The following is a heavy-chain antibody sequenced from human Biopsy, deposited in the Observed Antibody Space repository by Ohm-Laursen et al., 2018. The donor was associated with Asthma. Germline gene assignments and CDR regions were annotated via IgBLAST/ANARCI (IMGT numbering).Heavy chain of an antibody. CDR3: ARFKRGYRYGYAGVFDY. CDR2: ISSSSSTI. D-gene: IGHD5-18*01. V-gene: IGHV3-48*02. CDR1: GFTFSSYS. Sequence: SLRLSCAASGFTFSSYSMNWVRQAPGKGLEWGSYISSSSSTIYYADSVKGRFTISRDNAKNSLYLQMNSLRDEDTAVYYCARFKRGYRYGYAGVFDYWGQGTLVTVSS. J-gene: IGHJ4*02.